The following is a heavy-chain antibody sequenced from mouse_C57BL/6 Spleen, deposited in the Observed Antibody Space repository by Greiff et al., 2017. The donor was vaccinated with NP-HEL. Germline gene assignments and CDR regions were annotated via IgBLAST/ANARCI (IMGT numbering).Heavy chain of an antibody. CDR2: ISSGSSTI. CDR3: ARNHGYDGAWFAY. V-gene: IGHV5-17*01. CDR1: GFTFSDDG. Sequence: DVMLVESGGGLVKPGGSLKLSCAASGFTFSDDGMHWVRQAPEKGLEWVAYISSGSSTIYCADTVKGRFTISRDNAKNTLFLQMTSLRSEDTAMYYCARNHGYDGAWFAYWGQGALVTVSA. D-gene: IGHD2-2*01. J-gene: IGHJ3*01.